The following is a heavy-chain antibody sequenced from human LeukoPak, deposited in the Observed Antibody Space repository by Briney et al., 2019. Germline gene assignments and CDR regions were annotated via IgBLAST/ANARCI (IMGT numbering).Heavy chain of an antibody. Sequence: SETLSLTCTVSGGSISNYYWSWIRQPPGKGLEWIGYISYSGSTKYNPSLQSRVTMSVDTSKNQFSLKLTSVTAADTAVYYCARLWSGYSPFDYWGQGTLVTVSS. J-gene: IGHJ4*02. CDR2: ISYSGST. D-gene: IGHD3-3*01. CDR1: GGSISNYY. V-gene: IGHV4-59*08. CDR3: ARLWSGYSPFDY.